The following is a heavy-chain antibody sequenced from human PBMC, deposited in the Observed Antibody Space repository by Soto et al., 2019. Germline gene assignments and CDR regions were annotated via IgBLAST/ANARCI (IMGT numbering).Heavy chain of an antibody. V-gene: IGHV3-21*01. D-gene: IGHD1-26*01. J-gene: IGHJ4*02. CDR2: ISSSSSYI. Sequence: PGGSLRLSCAASGFTFSSYSMNWVRQAPGKGLEWVSSISSSSSYIYYADSVKGRFTISRDNAKNSLYLQMNSLRAEDTAVYYCARDPTVLLSENSDDYWGQGTLVTVSS. CDR1: GFTFSSYS. CDR3: ARDPTVLLSENSDDY.